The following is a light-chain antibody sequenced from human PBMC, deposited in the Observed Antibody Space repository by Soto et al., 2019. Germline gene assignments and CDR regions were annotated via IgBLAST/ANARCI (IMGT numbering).Light chain of an antibody. V-gene: IGLV2-14*03. CDR2: GVN. CDR1: VSDVGGYDS. CDR3: CSYTTSTTYG. J-gene: IGLJ1*01. Sequence: QSPLTQPASVSGSPGQSITISCTGTVSDVGGYDSVSWYQQHPGRAPKLIIYGVNNRPSGVSNRFSASKSADTASLTSSGLQAEDEANYYCCSYTTSTTYGVGSGTKVTVL.